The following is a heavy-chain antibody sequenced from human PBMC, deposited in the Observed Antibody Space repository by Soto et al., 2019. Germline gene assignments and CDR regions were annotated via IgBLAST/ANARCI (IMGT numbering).Heavy chain of an antibody. CDR3: ASLRFLEWSHNY. CDR2: INHSGST. V-gene: IGHV4-34*01. D-gene: IGHD3-3*01. Sequence: PSETLSLTCAVYGGSFSGYYWSWIRQPPGKGLEWIGEINHSGSTNYNPSLKSRVTISVDTSKNQFSLKLSSVTAADTAVYYCASLRFLEWSHNYWGQGTLVTVSS. CDR1: GGSFSGYY. J-gene: IGHJ4*02.